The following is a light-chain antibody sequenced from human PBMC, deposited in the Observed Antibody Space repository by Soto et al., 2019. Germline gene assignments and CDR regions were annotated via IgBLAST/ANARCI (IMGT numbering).Light chain of an antibody. CDR1: QGITTW. CDR2: GAS. Sequence: DIQMTQSPSSVSASVGDRVTISCRASQGITTWLAWFQQKPGKAPKLLISGASTLQSGVSSRFSGSGSGTDFTLTISSLQPEDFATYFCQQANSFPITFGQGTRLEIK. CDR3: QQANSFPIT. V-gene: IGKV1-12*01. J-gene: IGKJ5*01.